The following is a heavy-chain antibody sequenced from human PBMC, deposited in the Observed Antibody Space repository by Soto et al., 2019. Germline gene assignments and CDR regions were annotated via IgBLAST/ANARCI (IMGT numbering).Heavy chain of an antibody. CDR1: GFTFSSYG. Sequence: VQLVESGGGLVQPGGSLRLSCAASGFTFSSYGMHWVRQAPGKGLEWVAVIWYDGSNKYYADSVKGRFTISRDNSKNTLYLQMNSLRAEDTAVYYCARLGPFDSSGYSVDYWGQGTLVTVSS. CDR3: ARLGPFDSSGYSVDY. V-gene: IGHV3-33*08. J-gene: IGHJ4*02. CDR2: IWYDGSNK. D-gene: IGHD3-22*01.